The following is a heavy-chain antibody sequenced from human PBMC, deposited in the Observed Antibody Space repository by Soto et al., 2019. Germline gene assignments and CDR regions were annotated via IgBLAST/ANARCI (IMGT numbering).Heavy chain of an antibody. J-gene: IGHJ4*02. V-gene: IGHV4-30-4*01. Sequence: QVQLQESGPGLVKPSQTLSLTCTVSGGSISSSDYYWSWIRQPPGKGLEWIGYIYYSGSTYYNPSLKSRVTISVDTSKSQFSLNLNSVTAADTAVYYCVRESNPAPPFWSSYYTGFFDFWGQGIVVTVSS. CDR2: IYYSGST. CDR3: VRESNPAPPFWSSYYTGFFDF. CDR1: GGSISSSDYY. D-gene: IGHD3-3*01.